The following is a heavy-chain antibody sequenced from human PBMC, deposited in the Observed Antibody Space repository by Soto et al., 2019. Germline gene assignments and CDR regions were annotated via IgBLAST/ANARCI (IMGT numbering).Heavy chain of an antibody. Sequence: GGSLRLSCAASEFTFSSYAMSWVRQAPGKGLEWVSTISGSGGTTYYGDSVKGRFTISRDNSKNTVYLQMNSLRAEDTAVYYCARFFRAVGGSLPPYFDYWGQGTLVTVSS. CDR2: ISGSGGTT. J-gene: IGHJ4*02. V-gene: IGHV3-23*01. D-gene: IGHD6-19*01. CDR1: EFTFSSYA. CDR3: ARFFRAVGGSLPPYFDY.